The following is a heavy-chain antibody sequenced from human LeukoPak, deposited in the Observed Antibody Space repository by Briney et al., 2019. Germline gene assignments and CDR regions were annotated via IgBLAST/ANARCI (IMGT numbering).Heavy chain of an antibody. D-gene: IGHD6-19*01. CDR3: ARAIDDGSGRDYYYYMDV. V-gene: IGHV4-34*01. Sequence: SETLSLTCAVYGGSFSGYYWSWIRQPPGKGLEWIGEINHSGSTNYNPSLKSRVTISVDTSKNQFSLKLSSVTAADTAVYYCARAIDDGSGRDYYYYMDVWGKGTTVTISS. J-gene: IGHJ6*03. CDR2: INHSGST. CDR1: GGSFSGYY.